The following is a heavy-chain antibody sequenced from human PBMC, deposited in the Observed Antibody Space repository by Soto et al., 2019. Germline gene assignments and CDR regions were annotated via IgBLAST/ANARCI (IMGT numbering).Heavy chain of an antibody. J-gene: IGHJ6*02. CDR3: ARGIAYYYYYGMDV. CDR2: TYYRSKWYN. V-gene: IGHV6-1*01. Sequence: PSETLSLTCAIAGDSVSSNSAAWNWIRQSPSRGLEWLGRTYYRSKWYNDYAVSVKSRITINPDTSKNQFSLQLNSVTPEDTAMYYCARGIAYYYYYGMDVWGQVTTVTVSS. CDR1: GDSVSSNSAA. D-gene: IGHD2-21*01.